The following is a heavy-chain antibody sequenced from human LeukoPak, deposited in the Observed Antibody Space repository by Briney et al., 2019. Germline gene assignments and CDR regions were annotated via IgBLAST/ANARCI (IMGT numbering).Heavy chain of an antibody. CDR1: GFTFSSYA. CDR3: AKDRQWPLDAFDI. D-gene: IGHD6-19*01. Sequence: GGSLRLFCAASGFTFSSYAMSWVRQAPGKGLEWVSAISGSGGSTYYADSVKGRFTISRDNSKNTLYLQMNSLRAEDTAVYYCAKDRQWPLDAFDIWGQGTMVTVSS. V-gene: IGHV3-23*01. J-gene: IGHJ3*02. CDR2: ISGSGGST.